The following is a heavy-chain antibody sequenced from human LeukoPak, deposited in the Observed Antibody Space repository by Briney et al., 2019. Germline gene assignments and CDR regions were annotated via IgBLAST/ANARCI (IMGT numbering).Heavy chain of an antibody. D-gene: IGHD6-19*01. Sequence: GGSLRLSCAASGFTFSRYWMHWVRQAPGKGLVWVSRINSDGSSTSYADSVKGRFTISRDNAKNTLYLQMNSLRAEDTAVYYCARGAPPYSSGWYFFYYYYGMDVWGQGTTVTVSS. J-gene: IGHJ6*02. V-gene: IGHV3-74*01. CDR1: GFTFSRYW. CDR2: INSDGSST. CDR3: ARGAPPYSSGWYFFYYYYGMDV.